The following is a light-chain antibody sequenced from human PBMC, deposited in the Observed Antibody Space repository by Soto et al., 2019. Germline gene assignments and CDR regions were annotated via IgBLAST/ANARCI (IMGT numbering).Light chain of an antibody. Sequence: DIQMTQFPSSLSASVGDRVTITCRASQTIDRYLNWYQQKPGKVPKLLIYAASNLQSGVPARFSGSGSGTDLTLTITSLQPEDFATYYCEQSYSALLFTFGPGTKVDI. V-gene: IGKV1-39*01. CDR3: EQSYSALLFT. J-gene: IGKJ3*01. CDR2: AAS. CDR1: QTIDRY.